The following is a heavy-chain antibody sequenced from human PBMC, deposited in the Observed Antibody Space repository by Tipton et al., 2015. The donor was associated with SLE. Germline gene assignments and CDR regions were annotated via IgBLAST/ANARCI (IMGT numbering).Heavy chain of an antibody. CDR1: GFTFSSYA. CDR2: ISGSGGST. CDR3: AKDRSLQSDAFDI. V-gene: IGHV3-23*01. J-gene: IGHJ3*02. D-gene: IGHD4-11*01. Sequence: SLRLSCAASGFTFSSYAMSWVRQAPGKGLEWVSAISGSGGSTYYADSVKGRFTISRDNSKNTLYLQMNSLRAEDTAVYYCAKDRSLQSDAFDIWGQGTMVTVSS.